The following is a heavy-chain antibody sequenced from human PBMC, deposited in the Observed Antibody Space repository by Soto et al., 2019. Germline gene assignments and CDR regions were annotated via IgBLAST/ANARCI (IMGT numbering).Heavy chain of an antibody. CDR2: ISDSSSTI. D-gene: IGHD2-15*01. Sequence: GGSLRLSCAASGFTFTSYSMNWVRQTPGKGLEWVSYISDSSSTIYYADSVKGRFTISRDNAKNSLYLQMNSLRAEDTAVYYCARDQRDCSGGYCYLFDYWGQGTLVTVSS. J-gene: IGHJ4*02. CDR3: ARDQRDCSGGYCYLFDY. CDR1: GFTFTSYS. V-gene: IGHV3-48*01.